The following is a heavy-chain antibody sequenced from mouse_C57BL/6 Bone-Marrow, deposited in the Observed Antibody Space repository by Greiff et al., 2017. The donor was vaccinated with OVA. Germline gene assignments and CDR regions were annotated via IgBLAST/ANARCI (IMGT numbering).Heavy chain of an antibody. Sequence: VKLMESGAELVRPGTSVKMSCKASGYTFTNYWIGWAKQRPGHGLEWIGDIYTGGGYTNYNEKFKGKATLTADKSSSTAYMQFSSLTSEDSAIYYCARFYYYGSICYAMDYWGQGTSVTVSS. CDR3: ARFYYYGSICYAMDY. CDR1: GYTFTNYW. J-gene: IGHJ4*01. V-gene: IGHV1-63*01. CDR2: IYTGGGYT. D-gene: IGHD1-1*01.